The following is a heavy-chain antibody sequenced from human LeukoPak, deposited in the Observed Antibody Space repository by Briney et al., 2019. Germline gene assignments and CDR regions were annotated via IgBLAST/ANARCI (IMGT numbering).Heavy chain of an antibody. CDR1: GFAFSSYW. V-gene: IGHV3-7*01. J-gene: IGHJ4*02. D-gene: IGHD5-18*01. CDR3: ARSLWPEDY. CDR2: IKKDGSEK. Sequence: GGSLRLSCAASGFAFSSYWMSWVRQAPGKGLEWVANIKKDGSEKNYVDSVKGRFTISRDNAKTSLYLQMNSLRAEDTAVYYCARSLWPEDYWGQGTLVTVSS.